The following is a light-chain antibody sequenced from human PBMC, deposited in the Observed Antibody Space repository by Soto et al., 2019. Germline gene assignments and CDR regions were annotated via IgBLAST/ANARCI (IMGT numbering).Light chain of an antibody. CDR1: SSNIGSNT. CDR3: AAWDDSLNGYV. Sequence: QSVLRQSPSASGTPGQSVTISCSGSSSNIGSNTVNWYQQLPGTAPKLLIYSNNQRPSGVPDRFSGSKSGTSASLAISGLQSEDEADYYCAAWDDSLNGYVFGTGTKVTVL. V-gene: IGLV1-44*01. CDR2: SNN. J-gene: IGLJ1*01.